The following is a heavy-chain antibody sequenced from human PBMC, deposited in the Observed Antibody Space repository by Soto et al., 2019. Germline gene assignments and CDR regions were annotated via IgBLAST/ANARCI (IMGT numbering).Heavy chain of an antibody. V-gene: IGHV4-39*01. CDR3: ARASIAEAGLNWFDP. Sequence: SETLSLTCTVSGGSIRSSGYYWGWIRQPPGQGLEWIGSIYYSGNTHYNPSLKSRVTIYVDTSKSQFSLKLSSVTAADTAVYYCARASIAEAGLNWFDPWGQGTLVTVSS. D-gene: IGHD6-13*01. J-gene: IGHJ5*02. CDR2: IYYSGNT. CDR1: GGSIRSSGYY.